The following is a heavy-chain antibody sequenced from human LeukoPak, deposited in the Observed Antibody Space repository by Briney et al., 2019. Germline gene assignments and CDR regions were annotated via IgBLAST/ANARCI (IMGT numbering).Heavy chain of an antibody. J-gene: IGHJ4*02. CDR2: ISYDGSNK. CDR3: AREIGVDY. V-gene: IGHV3-30-3*01. Sequence: GGSLRLSCAASGFTFSSYAMHWVRQAPGKGLEWVAVISYDGSNKYYADSVKGRFTISRDNSKNTLYLQMNSLRAEDTAVYYCAREIGVDYWGQGTLVTVSS. CDR1: GFTFSSYA.